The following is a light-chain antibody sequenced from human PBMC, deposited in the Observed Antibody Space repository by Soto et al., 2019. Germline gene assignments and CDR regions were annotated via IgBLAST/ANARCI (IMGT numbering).Light chain of an antibody. CDR1: QSVSNNY. CDR3: QQYGSSGT. V-gene: IGKV3-20*01. CDR2: GAS. Sequence: EIVLTQSPGTLSLSPGERATLSGMASQSVSNNYLAWYQQKPGQAPRLLIYGASSRATGIPDRFSGSGSGTDFTLTISRLEPEDFAVYYCQQYGSSGTFGQGTKVDIK. J-gene: IGKJ1*01.